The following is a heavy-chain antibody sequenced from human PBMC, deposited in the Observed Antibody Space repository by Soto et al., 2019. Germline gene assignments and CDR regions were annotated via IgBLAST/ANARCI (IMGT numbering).Heavy chain of an antibody. V-gene: IGHV1-18*01. J-gene: IGHJ4*02. Sequence: ASVKVSCKASGYTFTSYGISWVRQAPGQGLEWMGWISAYNGNTNYAQKLQGRVTMTTDTSTSTAYMELRSLRSDDTAVYYCARDSGIDFWSGYPIYYFDYWGQGTLVTVSS. CDR3: ARDSGIDFWSGYPIYYFDY. CDR2: ISAYNGNT. CDR1: GYTFTSYG. D-gene: IGHD3-3*01.